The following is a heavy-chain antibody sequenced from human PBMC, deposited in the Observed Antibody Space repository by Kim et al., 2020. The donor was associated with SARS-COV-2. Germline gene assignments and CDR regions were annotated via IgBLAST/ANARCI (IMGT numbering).Heavy chain of an antibody. CDR2: NT. D-gene: IGHD3-10*01. J-gene: IGHJ6*03. Sequence: NTYYNPSLKSRVPITVDTAKTQFSLKLSSVTAADTAVYYCARLMGYYMDVWGKGTTVTVSS. V-gene: IGHV4-39*01. CDR3: ARLMGYYMDV.